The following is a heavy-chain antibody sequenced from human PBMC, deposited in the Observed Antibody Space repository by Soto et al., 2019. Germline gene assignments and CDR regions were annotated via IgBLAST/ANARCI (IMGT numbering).Heavy chain of an antibody. Sequence: SETLSLTCTVSGGSISSYYWSWIRQPPGKGLEWIGYIYYSGSTNYNPSLKSRVTISVDTSKNQFSLKLSSVTAADTAVYYCARHPPASTKQWLVRPDYMDVWGKGTTVTVSS. CDR2: IYYSGST. CDR3: ARHPPASTKQWLVRPDYMDV. J-gene: IGHJ6*03. CDR1: GGSISSYY. D-gene: IGHD6-19*01. V-gene: IGHV4-59*08.